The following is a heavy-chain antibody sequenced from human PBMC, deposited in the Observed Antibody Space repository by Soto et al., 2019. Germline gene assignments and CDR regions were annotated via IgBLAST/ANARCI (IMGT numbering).Heavy chain of an antibody. CDR2: IWYDGSNK. V-gene: IGHV3-33*01. CDR3: ARGGGPTAVLGY. D-gene: IGHD4-17*01. CDR1: GLTFSSNG. J-gene: IGHJ4*02. Sequence: QVQLVESGGGLVQLGRSWGLSGAAPGLTFSSNGWHWVRQAPGKGLEWVAVIWYDGSNKYYADSVKGRFTISRDNSKNTLYLQMNSLRAEDTAVYYCARGGGPTAVLGYWGQGTLVTVSS.